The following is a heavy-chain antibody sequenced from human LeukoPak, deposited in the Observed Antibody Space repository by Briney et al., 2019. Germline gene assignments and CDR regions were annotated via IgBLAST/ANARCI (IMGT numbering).Heavy chain of an antibody. CDR3: ARETTVTTRSWFDP. Sequence: ASVKVSCKASGYTFTGYYMHWVRQAPGQGLEWMGWTNPNSGGTNYAQKFQGRVTMTRDTSISTAYMELSRLRSDDTAVYYCARETTVTTRSWFDPWGQGTLVTVSS. J-gene: IGHJ5*02. D-gene: IGHD4-11*01. V-gene: IGHV1-2*02. CDR1: GYTFTGYY. CDR2: TNPNSGGT.